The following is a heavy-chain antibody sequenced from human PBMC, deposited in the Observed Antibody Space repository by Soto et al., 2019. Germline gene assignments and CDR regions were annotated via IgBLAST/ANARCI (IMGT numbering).Heavy chain of an antibody. CDR3: AKNDDHGSSYHGMDV. CDR2: IYYSGST. CDR1: GGYTNSYY. V-gene: IGHV4-59*01. J-gene: IGHJ6*01. Sequence: PSETLSLTCTVSGGYTNSYYWNWIRQPPGKGLEWIGYIYYSGSTNYNPSLKSRVVISVDTSKNQFSLKLRSVTAADTAMYYCAKNDDHGSSYHGMDVWGQGTTVTVSS. D-gene: IGHD4-17*01.